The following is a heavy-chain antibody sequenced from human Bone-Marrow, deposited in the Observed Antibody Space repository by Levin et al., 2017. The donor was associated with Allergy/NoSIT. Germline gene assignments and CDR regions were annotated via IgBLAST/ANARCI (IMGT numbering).Heavy chain of an antibody. Sequence: SETLSLTCTVSGGSISSGDYYWSWIRQPPGKGLEWIGYIYHSGSAYYNPSLESRVAISVDTSKNHFTLNLNSVTAADPAVYYCVRALRQWLLVYWGQGTLVTVSS. CDR2: IYHSGSA. CDR3: VRALRQWLLVY. D-gene: IGHD6-19*01. J-gene: IGHJ4*02. CDR1: GGSISSGDYY. V-gene: IGHV4-30-4*01.